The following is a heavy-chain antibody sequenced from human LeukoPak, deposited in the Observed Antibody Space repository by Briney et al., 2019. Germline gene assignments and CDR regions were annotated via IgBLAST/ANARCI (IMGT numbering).Heavy chain of an antibody. V-gene: IGHV1-2*02. J-gene: IGHJ4*02. CDR1: GYTFTDYY. CDR2: INPNSGGT. Sequence: GASVKVSCKASGYTFTDYYMHWVRQAPGQGLEWMGWINPNSGGTNYAQKFQGRVTMTRDTSISTAYMELSRLRSDDTAVYYCAREGLIVGATHLVDYWGRGTLVTVSS. D-gene: IGHD1-26*01. CDR3: AREGLIVGATHLVDY.